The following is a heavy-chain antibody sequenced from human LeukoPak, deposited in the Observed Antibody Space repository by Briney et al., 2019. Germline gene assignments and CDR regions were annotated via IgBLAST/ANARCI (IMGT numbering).Heavy chain of an antibody. CDR1: GFTFSSYA. CDR3: AKDSPYYDSSGSYRPYYYYGMDV. Sequence: GGSLRLSCAASGFTFSSYAMHWVRQAPGKGLEWVAVISYDGSNKYYADSVKGRFTISRDNSKNTLYLQMNSLRAEDTAVYYCAKDSPYYDSSGSYRPYYYYGMDVWGQGTTVTVSS. J-gene: IGHJ6*02. V-gene: IGHV3-30-3*01. D-gene: IGHD3-22*01. CDR2: ISYDGSNK.